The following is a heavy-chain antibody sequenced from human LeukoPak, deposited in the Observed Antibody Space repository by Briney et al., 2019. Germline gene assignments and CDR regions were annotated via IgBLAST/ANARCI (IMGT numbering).Heavy chain of an antibody. CDR1: GYSFTSYW. CDR2: IYPGDSDT. CDR3: ARHVTYCSSTSCFALYYFDY. Sequence: GESLKISCKGSGYSFTSYWIGWVRQMPGKGLEWMGIIYPGDSDTRYSPSFQGQVTISADKSISTAYLQWSSLKASDTAMYYCARHVTYCSSTSCFALYYFDYWGQGTLVTVSS. D-gene: IGHD2-2*01. J-gene: IGHJ4*02. V-gene: IGHV5-51*01.